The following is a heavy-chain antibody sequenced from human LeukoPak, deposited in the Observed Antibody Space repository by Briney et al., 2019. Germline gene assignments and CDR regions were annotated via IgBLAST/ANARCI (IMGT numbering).Heavy chain of an antibody. J-gene: IGHJ4*02. CDR1: GFTFSSYW. V-gene: IGHV3-7*01. D-gene: IGHD6-19*01. CDR2: IKQDGSET. CDR3: ARARAQWLILSCDY. Sequence: GGSLRLSCAVSGFTFSSYWMTWVRQAPGKGLEWVGNIKQDGSETYYVDSVKGRFTISRDNANNSLYLQMNSLRVDDTAVYYCARARAQWLILSCDYWGQGTLVTVSS.